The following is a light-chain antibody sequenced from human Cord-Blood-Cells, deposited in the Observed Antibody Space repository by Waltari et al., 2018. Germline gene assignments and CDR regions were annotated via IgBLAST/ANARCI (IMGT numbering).Light chain of an antibody. CDR1: TSTHCACTS. V-gene: IGLV2-8*01. CDR2: KVS. J-gene: IGLJ2*01. CDR3: SSYAGSNNLV. Sequence: QPFLTQPSSASVSPGSAATIPSPVATSTHCACTSVSWYQQHPGKAPKLMIYKVSKRPSGVPDRFSGSKSGNTASLTVSGRQAEDEADYYCSSYAGSNNLVVGGGTKLTVL.